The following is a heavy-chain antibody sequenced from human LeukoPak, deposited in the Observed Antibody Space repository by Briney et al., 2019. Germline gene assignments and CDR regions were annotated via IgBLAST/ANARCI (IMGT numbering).Heavy chain of an antibody. J-gene: IGHJ3*02. Sequence: SETLSLTCAVYGVAFSGSYWTSIRQPPGKGLEWIGEINHYGSTNYNPSLKSRVKISVDTSKNQFSLKVRSVTAADTAVYFCARPRYCSSTTCTGPLDIWGQGTVVTVSS. V-gene: IGHV4-34*01. CDR3: ARPRYCSSTTCTGPLDI. CDR1: GVAFSGSY. D-gene: IGHD2-2*01. CDR2: INHYGST.